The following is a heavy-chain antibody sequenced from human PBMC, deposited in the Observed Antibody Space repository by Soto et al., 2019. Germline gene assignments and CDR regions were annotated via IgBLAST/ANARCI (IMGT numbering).Heavy chain of an antibody. CDR3: AREGASRFRGFDY. CDR2: VHYTGSA. CDR1: GDSINNYY. J-gene: IGHJ4*02. Sequence: QVQLQESGPGLVKPSETLSLTCSVSGDSINNYYWSWIRQPPGKGLEWIGFVHYTGSANHNPSLKSRVTISVGTSKKQFSLRLSSVTAADSGVYYCAREGASRFRGFDYWGQGTLVTVSS. D-gene: IGHD2-2*01. V-gene: IGHV4-59*01.